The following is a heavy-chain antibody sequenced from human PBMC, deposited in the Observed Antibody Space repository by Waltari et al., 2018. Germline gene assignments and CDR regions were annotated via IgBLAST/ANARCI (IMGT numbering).Heavy chain of an antibody. CDR1: GYPLTELT. CDR2: FDPEDGET. CDR3: ATASYSSSSQYFQH. V-gene: IGHV1-24*01. Sequence: QVQLVQSGAEVKKPGASVKVSCTVSGYPLTELTMPLVRQAPGKGLEWMGGFDPEDGETIYAQKFQGRVTMTEDTSTDTAYMELSSLRSEDTAVYYCATASYSSSSQYFQHWGQGTLVTVSS. D-gene: IGHD6-6*01. J-gene: IGHJ1*01.